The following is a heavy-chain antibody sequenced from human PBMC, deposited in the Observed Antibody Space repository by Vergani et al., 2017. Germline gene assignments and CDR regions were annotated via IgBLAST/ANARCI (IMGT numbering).Heavy chain of an antibody. CDR2: INPSGGST. Sequence: QVQLVQSGAEVKKPGASVKVSCKASGYTFTSYYMHWVRQAPGQGLEWMGIINPSGGSTSYAQKFQGRVTMTRDTSTSTVYMELSSLRSEDTAVYYCAREAHPDSSGYYYGAFDIWGQGTMVTVSS. V-gene: IGHV1-46*01. J-gene: IGHJ3*02. CDR3: AREAHPDSSGYYYGAFDI. CDR1: GYTFTSYY. D-gene: IGHD3-22*01.